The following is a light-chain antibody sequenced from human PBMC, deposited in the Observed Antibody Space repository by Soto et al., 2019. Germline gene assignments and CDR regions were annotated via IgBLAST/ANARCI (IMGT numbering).Light chain of an antibody. CDR3: SSYTSSSTLVV. CDR1: SSDIGGYNY. V-gene: IGLV2-14*01. CDR2: EVS. J-gene: IGLJ2*01. Sequence: QSVLTQPASVSGSPGQSITISCTGTSSDIGGYNYVSWYQQYPGKAPKLMICEVSNRPSGVSNRFSGSKSGSTASLTISGLQAEDEAEYYCSSYTSSSTLVVFGGGTKVTVL.